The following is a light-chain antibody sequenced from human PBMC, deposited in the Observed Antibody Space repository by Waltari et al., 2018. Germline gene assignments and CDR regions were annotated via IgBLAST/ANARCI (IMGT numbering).Light chain of an antibody. V-gene: IGLV2-23*01. J-gene: IGLJ2*01. Sequence: QSALTQPASLSGSPGQSITISCTGTSSALGKYNLVSWYQQPPGQAPKLRIYEGSQRPSGVSDRFSGSKSGNTASLTISGLQAEDEADYYCFSYAGRATGVFGGGTKLTVL. CDR3: FSYAGRATGV. CDR2: EGS. CDR1: SSALGKYNL.